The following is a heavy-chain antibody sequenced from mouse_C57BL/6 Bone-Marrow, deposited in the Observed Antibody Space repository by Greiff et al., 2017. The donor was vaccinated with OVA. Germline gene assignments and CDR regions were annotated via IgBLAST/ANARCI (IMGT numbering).Heavy chain of an antibody. V-gene: IGHV5-6*01. CDR1: GFTFSSYG. J-gene: IGHJ3*01. CDR3: ARHKGFAY. CDR2: ISSGGSYT. Sequence: EVKLVESGGDLVKPGGSLKLSCAASGFTFSSYGMSWVRQTPDKRLEWVATISSGGSYTYYPDSVKGRFTISRDNAKNTLYLQMSSLKSEDTAMXYCARHKGFAYWGQGTLVTVSA. D-gene: IGHD1-3*01.